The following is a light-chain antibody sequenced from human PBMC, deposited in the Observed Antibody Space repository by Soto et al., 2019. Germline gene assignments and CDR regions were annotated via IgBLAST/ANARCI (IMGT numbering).Light chain of an antibody. CDR1: QTIDSW. J-gene: IGKJ4*01. Sequence: DIQMTQSHSTLSASVGDRVTITFRASQTIDSWLAWYQQRPGKPPNLLIYKASTLASGVPSRFSGSGSGTEFTLTINSLQPDDFAVYYCQQYNNWPLTFGGGTKVDIK. CDR3: QQYNNWPLT. CDR2: KAS. V-gene: IGKV1-5*03.